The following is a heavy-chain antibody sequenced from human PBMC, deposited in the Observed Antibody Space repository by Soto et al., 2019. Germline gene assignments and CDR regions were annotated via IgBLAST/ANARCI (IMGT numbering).Heavy chain of an antibody. Sequence: GGSMGLSCAASGVTFSNYAMDGVRQAPGKGLEWVAVISYDGSDKYYADSVKGRFTISRDNSKNTMYLQMDSLRAQDTAVFYCARESKNYYDSSGTMIWGQGTLVTVSS. D-gene: IGHD3-22*01. CDR1: GVTFSNYA. J-gene: IGHJ4*02. CDR2: ISYDGSDK. V-gene: IGHV3-30*04. CDR3: ARESKNYYDSSGTMI.